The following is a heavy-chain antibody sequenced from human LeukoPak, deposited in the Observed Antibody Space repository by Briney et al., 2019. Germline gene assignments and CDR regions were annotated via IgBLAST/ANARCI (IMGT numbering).Heavy chain of an antibody. CDR1: GGSFSGYY. J-gene: IGHJ4*02. Sequence: SETLSLTCAVYGGSFSGYYWSWIRQPPGKGLEWIGEINHSGSTNYNPSLKSRVTISVDTSKSQFSLKLSSVTAADTAVYYCARHRSPTYYYDSSGYRPYYFDYWGQGTLVTVSS. V-gene: IGHV4-34*01. CDR3: ARHRSPTYYYDSSGYRPYYFDY. CDR2: INHSGST. D-gene: IGHD3-22*01.